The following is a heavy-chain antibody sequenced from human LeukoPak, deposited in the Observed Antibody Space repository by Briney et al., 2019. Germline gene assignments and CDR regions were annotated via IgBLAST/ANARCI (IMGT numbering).Heavy chain of an antibody. CDR2: INHSGST. CDR1: GGSFSGYY. D-gene: IGHD2-2*02. V-gene: IGHV4-34*01. J-gene: IGHJ4*02. Sequence: SETLSLTCAVYGGSFSGYYWSWIRQPPGKGLEWIGEINHSGSTNYNPSLKSRVTISVDTSKNQFSLKLSSVTAADTAVYYCARSPIYLYYFDYWGQGTLVTVSS. CDR3: ARSPIYLYYFDY.